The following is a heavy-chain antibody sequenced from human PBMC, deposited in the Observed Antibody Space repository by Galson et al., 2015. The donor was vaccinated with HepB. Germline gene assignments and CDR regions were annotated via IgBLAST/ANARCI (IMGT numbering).Heavy chain of an antibody. J-gene: IGHJ6*01. D-gene: IGHD1-1*01. CDR2: MNPNSGNT. CDR3: ARAYRPGSKLGIHNCQQRCGMDV. Sequence: CKASGYTFTSYDINWGRQATGQGLGWLGGMNPNSGNTGYAQRIKGRVTTTRNTSISTADTELSSLRSEVTAVYYCARAYRPGSKLGIHNCQQRCGMDVRGPGNPVPLSS. CDR1: GYTFTSYD. V-gene: IGHV1-8*01.